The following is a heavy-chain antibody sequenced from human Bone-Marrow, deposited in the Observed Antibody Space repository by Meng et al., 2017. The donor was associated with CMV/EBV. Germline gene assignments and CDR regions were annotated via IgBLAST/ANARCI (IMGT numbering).Heavy chain of an antibody. D-gene: IGHD2-8*01. Sequence: GESLKISCAASGITFSSYSMNWVRQAPGKGLEWVSSISSSSYIYYADSVKGRFTISRDNAKNSLYLQVDSLSAEDTAVYYCARDPSGVRGSNAAFDIWGQGTLVTVS. V-gene: IGHV3-21*01. CDR1: GITFSSYS. CDR2: ISSSSYI. J-gene: IGHJ3*02. CDR3: ARDPSGVRGSNAAFDI.